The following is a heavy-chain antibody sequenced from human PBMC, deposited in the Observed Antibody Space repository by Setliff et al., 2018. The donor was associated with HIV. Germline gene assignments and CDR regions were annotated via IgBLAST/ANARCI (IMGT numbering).Heavy chain of an antibody. V-gene: IGHV4-39*02. CDR3: ARGPQRLSSSSWSLFDY. CDR1: GGSISSGTYY. Sequence: PSETLSLTCSVSGGSISSGTYYWGWIRQPPGKGLEWLGSVYQSGSTSYNPSLSSRLTISVDTSKNQVSLRLSSVTAADTALYYCARGPQRLSSSSWSLFDYWGQGTLVTVSS. D-gene: IGHD6-13*01. J-gene: IGHJ4*02. CDR2: VYQSGST.